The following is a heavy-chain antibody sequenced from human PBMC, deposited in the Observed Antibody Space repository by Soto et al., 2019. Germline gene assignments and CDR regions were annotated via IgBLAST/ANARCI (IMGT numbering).Heavy chain of an antibody. V-gene: IGHV3-30*18. CDR3: AKERVYSYGAFDY. CDR1: GFTFSSYG. D-gene: IGHD5-18*01. J-gene: IGHJ4*02. Sequence: LGGSLRLSCAASGFTFSSYGMHWVRQAPGKGLEWVAVISYDGSNKYYADSVKGRFTISRDNSKNTLYLQMNSLRAEDTAVYYCAKERVYSYGAFDYWGQGTLVTVSS. CDR2: ISYDGSNK.